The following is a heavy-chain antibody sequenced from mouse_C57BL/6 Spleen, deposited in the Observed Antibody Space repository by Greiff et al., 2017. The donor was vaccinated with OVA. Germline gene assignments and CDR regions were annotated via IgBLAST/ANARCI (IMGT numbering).Heavy chain of an antibody. CDR1: GYSFTDYN. CDR3: AAGSSSLDD. CDR2: INPYYGTT. V-gene: IGHV1-39*01. J-gene: IGHJ2*01. D-gene: IGHD1-1*01. Sequence: EVHLVESGPELVKPGASVKISCKASGYSFTDYNINWVKQSNGKSLEWIGVINPYYGTTSYNQKFKGQATLTVDQSSSTAYMQLNCLTSEDSAVYYCAAGSSSLDDWGQGTTLTVSS.